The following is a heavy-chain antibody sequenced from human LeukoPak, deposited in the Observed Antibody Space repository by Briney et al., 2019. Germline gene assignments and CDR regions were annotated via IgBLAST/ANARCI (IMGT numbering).Heavy chain of an antibody. CDR2: ICGSGGST. CDR3: AKIYGGNRLDH. CDR1: GVTFSSYA. J-gene: IGHJ5*02. Sequence: PGGSLRLSCAASGVTFSSYAMSWVRQAPGKGLEWVSDICGSGGSTYYADSVKGQFTISRDKSKNTLYLQMNSLRAEDTAVYYCAKIYGGNRLDHWAQGALVTVSS. D-gene: IGHD4-23*01. V-gene: IGHV3-23*01.